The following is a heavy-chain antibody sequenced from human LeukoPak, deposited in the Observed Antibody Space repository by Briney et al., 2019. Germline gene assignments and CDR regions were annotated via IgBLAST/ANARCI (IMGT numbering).Heavy chain of an antibody. CDR1: GYTFTGYY. Sequence: GASVKVSCKASGYTFTGYYMHWVRQAPGRGLEWMGWINPNSGGTNYAQKFQGRVTMTRDTSINTAYMELSRLRSDDTAVYYCARGQGYFDWLLYSQDYWGQGTLVTVSS. J-gene: IGHJ4*02. CDR3: ARGQGYFDWLLYSQDY. V-gene: IGHV1-2*02. CDR2: INPNSGGT. D-gene: IGHD3-9*01.